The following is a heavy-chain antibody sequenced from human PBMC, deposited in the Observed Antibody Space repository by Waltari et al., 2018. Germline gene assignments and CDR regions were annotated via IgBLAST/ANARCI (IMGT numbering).Heavy chain of an antibody. D-gene: IGHD6-13*01. V-gene: IGHV1-2*06. CDR3: ARVPLLGDLIAAAGKGVRRPYYYYYMDV. J-gene: IGHJ6*03. Sequence: QVQLVQSGAEVKKPGASVKVSCKASGYTFTGYYMHWVRQAPGQGLEWMGRINPNSGGTNYAQKFQGRVTMTRDTSISTAYMELSRLRSDDTAVYYCARVPLLGDLIAAAGKGVRRPYYYYYMDVWGKGTTVTVSS. CDR1: GYTFTGYY. CDR2: INPNSGGT.